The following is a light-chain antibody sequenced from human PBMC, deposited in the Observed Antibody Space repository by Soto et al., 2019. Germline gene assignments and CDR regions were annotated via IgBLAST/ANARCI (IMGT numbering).Light chain of an antibody. J-gene: IGLJ3*02. CDR2: LND. V-gene: IGLV1-44*01. CDR3: SVWDDSLNGVV. CDR1: SSNIGINT. Sequence: QSVLTQPPSASGTPGQRVTISCSGSSSNIGINTVNWYQQFPGTAPKVLIYLNDQRPSGVPDRFSGSKSGTSASLAISGLQSEDEADYYCSVWDDSLNGVVFGGGTKLPVL.